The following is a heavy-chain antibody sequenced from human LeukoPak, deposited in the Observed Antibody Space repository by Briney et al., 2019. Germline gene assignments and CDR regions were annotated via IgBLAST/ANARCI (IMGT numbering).Heavy chain of an antibody. CDR3: AREIAAAGLDAFDI. CDR1: GGSISSGSYY. CDR2: IYTSGST. J-gene: IGHJ3*02. D-gene: IGHD6-13*01. V-gene: IGHV4-61*02. Sequence: PSQTLSLTCTVSGGSISSGSYYWSWIRQPAGKGLEWIGRIYTSGSTNYNPSLKSRVTISVDTSKNQFSLKLSSVTAADTAVYYCAREIAAAGLDAFDIWGQGTMVTVSS.